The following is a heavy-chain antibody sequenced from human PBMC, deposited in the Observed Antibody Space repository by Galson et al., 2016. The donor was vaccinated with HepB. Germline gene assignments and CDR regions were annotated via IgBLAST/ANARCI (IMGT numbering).Heavy chain of an antibody. J-gene: IGHJ4*02. CDR1: GFSLSTSGMR. Sequence: PALVKPTQTLTLTCTVSGFSLSTSGMRVSWIRQPPGKALEWLARIDWDEDKFYSTSLKTRLTISKDTSKNQVVLIVTNMDPVDTATYYCPRSIVGPTTWGHFDYWGQGTLVTVYS. D-gene: IGHD1-26*01. CDR2: IDWDEDK. V-gene: IGHV2-70*04. CDR3: PRSIVGPTTWGHFDY.